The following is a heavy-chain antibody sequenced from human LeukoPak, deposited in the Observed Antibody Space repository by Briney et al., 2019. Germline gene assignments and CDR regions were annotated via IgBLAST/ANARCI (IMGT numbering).Heavy chain of an antibody. D-gene: IGHD5-24*01. CDR3: ARDRPLTRIEMATIRPWDY. V-gene: IGHV1-18*01. Sequence: ASVKVSCKASGGTFSSYGISWVRQAPGQGLEWMGWISAYNGNTNYAQKLQGRVTMTTDTSTSTAYMELRSLRSDDTAVYYCARDRPLTRIEMATIRPWDYWGQGTLVTVSS. CDR1: GGTFSSYG. J-gene: IGHJ4*02. CDR2: ISAYNGNT.